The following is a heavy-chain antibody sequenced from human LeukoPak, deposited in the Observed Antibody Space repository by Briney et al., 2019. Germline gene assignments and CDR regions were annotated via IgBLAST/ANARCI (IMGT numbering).Heavy chain of an antibody. CDR1: GLTFSNAW. Sequence: GGSLRLSCAASGLTFSNAWMSWVRQAPGKGLEWVGRIKSKKDGGTTDYGAPVKGRFIISRDDSENTLYLQMNGLKIEDTAVYYCITDPGEWEPTWGQGTMVTVSS. J-gene: IGHJ3*01. CDR2: IKSKKDGGTT. D-gene: IGHD1-26*01. CDR3: ITDPGEWEPT. V-gene: IGHV3-15*01.